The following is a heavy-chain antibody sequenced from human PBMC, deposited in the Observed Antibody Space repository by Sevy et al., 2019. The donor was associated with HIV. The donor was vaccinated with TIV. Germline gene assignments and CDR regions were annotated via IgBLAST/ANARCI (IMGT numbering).Heavy chain of an antibody. D-gene: IGHD3-16*01. Sequence: GGSLRLSCAASGSTFSTYDIHWVRQAPGKGLEWVAIISYDGNYREYADSVRGRFSMSRDNSKNTVYLQMNGLSIEDTAVYYCAKNRPPGGSYFSRHAMDVWGRGTTVTVSS. CDR2: ISYDGNYR. V-gene: IGHV3-30*18. CDR3: AKNRPPGGSYFSRHAMDV. J-gene: IGHJ6*02. CDR1: GSTFSTYD.